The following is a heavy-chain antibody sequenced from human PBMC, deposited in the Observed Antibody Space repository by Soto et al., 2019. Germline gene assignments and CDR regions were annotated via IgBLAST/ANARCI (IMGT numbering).Heavy chain of an antibody. Sequence: SVKVSCKASGGTFSSYAISWVREAPGQGLEWMGGIIPIFGTANYAQKLQGRVTITADESTSTAYMELSSLRSEDTAVYYCARDHGAVAGNNYYYYYGMEVWGEGTKVTVSS. D-gene: IGHD6-19*01. CDR3: ARDHGAVAGNNYYYYYGMEV. J-gene: IGHJ6*02. CDR2: IIPIFGTA. CDR1: GGTFSSYA. V-gene: IGHV1-69*13.